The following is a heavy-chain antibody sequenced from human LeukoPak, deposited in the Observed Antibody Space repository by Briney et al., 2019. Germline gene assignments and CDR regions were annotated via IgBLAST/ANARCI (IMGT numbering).Heavy chain of an antibody. J-gene: IGHJ3*02. CDR2: IKQDGSEK. CDR1: GFTFSSYW. CDR3: AREESSQTYYGGNGLWAFDI. D-gene: IGHD4-23*01. V-gene: IGHV3-7*01. Sequence: GGSLRLSCAASGFTFSSYWMSWVRQAPGKGLEWVANIKQDGSEKYYVDSVKGRFTTSRDNAKNSLYLQMNSLRAEDTAVYYCAREESSQTYYGGNGLWAFDIWGQGTMVTVSS.